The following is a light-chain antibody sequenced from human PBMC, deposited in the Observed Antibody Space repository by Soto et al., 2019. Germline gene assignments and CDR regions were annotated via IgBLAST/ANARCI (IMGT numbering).Light chain of an antibody. CDR1: QSVSSY. V-gene: IGKV3-11*01. CDR2: DAS. CDR3: QQYGSSPRK. Sequence: EIVMTQSPATLSVSPGEIATLSFIASQSVSSYLAWYQQTPGQAPRLLIYDASNRATGIPARFSGSGSGTDFTLTISSLEPEDFAVYYCQQYGSSPRKCGQGTKGDIK. J-gene: IGKJ1*01.